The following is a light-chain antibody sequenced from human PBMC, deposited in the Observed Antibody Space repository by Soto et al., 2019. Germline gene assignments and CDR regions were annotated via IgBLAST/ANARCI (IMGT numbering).Light chain of an antibody. Sequence: QSVLTQPPSASGTPGQRVTISCSGGTSNIGSNTANWYQQLPGTAPKLLIYSNNQRPSGVPDRFSGSKSGTSASLAISGLPSEDEADYYCAAWDDSLNGVVFGGGTKLTVL. J-gene: IGLJ2*01. CDR3: AAWDDSLNGVV. CDR1: TSNIGSNT. V-gene: IGLV1-44*01. CDR2: SNN.